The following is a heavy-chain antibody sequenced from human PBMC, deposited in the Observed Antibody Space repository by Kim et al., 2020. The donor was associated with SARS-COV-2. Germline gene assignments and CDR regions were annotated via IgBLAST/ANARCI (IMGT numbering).Heavy chain of an antibody. D-gene: IGHD2-15*01. CDR3: ARLVVAATGDGYSFDY. CDR2: ISAYNGNT. V-gene: IGHV1-18*01. J-gene: IGHJ4*02. CDR1: GYTFTSYG. Sequence: ASVKVSCKASGYTFTSYGISWVRQAPGQGLEWMGWISAYNGNTNYAQKLQGRVTMTTDTSTSTAYMELRSLRSDDTAVYYCARLVVAATGDGYSFDYWGQGTLVTVSA.